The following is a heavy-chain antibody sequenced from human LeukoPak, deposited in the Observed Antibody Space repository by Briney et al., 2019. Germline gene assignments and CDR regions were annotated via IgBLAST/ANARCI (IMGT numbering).Heavy chain of an antibody. CDR1: GFTFSSYN. J-gene: IGHJ4*02. Sequence: GGSLRLSCAASGFTFSSYNMNWVRQAPGKGLEWVSSTTSSSSYIYYADSVKGRFTISRDNAKNSLYLQMNSLRAEDTAVYYCARSAGNVLTGDYSYFDYWGQGTLITVSS. D-gene: IGHD3-9*01. CDR3: ARSAGNVLTGDYSYFDY. V-gene: IGHV3-21*06. CDR2: TTSSSSYI.